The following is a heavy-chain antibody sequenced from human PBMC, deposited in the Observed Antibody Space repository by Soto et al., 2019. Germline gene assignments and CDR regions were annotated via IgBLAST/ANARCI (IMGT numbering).Heavy chain of an antibody. J-gene: IGHJ4*02. D-gene: IGHD6-13*01. Sequence: QLQLQESGPGLVKPSETLALTCTVSGGSISSNNYYWGWLRQPPGMGLEWIGSIYYSGSTYYTPSLLRRVTISEDTSSTHITLTLSSVTAADTAVYYCARHMPSCTGYSSSWYGVGYWGQGTLVAVSS. CDR2: IYYSGST. V-gene: IGHV4-39*01. CDR1: GGSISSNNYY. CDR3: ARHMPSCTGYSSSWYGVGY.